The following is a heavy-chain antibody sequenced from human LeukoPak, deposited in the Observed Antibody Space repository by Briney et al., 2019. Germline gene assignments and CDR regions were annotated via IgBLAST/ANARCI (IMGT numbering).Heavy chain of an antibody. CDR1: GYTFTSYY. J-gene: IGHJ4*02. Sequence: GASGGVSCKAAGYTFTSYYLNWVRQAPGLGLEWMGVINPSVGDTTYAQKFQGRVTMSRDRSTNTVYMDLSSLRSEDSALYYCARDREVGATQRCFDYWGQGTLVTVSS. D-gene: IGHD1-26*01. CDR2: INPSVGDT. CDR3: ARDREVGATQRCFDY. V-gene: IGHV1-46*01.